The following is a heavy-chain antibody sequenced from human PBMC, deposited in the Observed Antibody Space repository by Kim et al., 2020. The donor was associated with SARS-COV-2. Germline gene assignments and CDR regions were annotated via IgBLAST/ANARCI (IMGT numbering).Heavy chain of an antibody. CDR1: GFTFSSYG. CDR3: ARDDGDIVVVPAAIFH. D-gene: IGHD2-2*01. J-gene: IGHJ4*02. CDR2: ISYDGSNK. Sequence: GGSLRLSCAASGFTFSSYGMHWVRQAPGKGLEWVAVISYDGSNKYYADSVKGRFTISRDNSKNTLYLQMNSLRAEDTAVYYCARDDGDIVVVPAAIFHWGQGTLVTVSS. V-gene: IGHV3-33*05.